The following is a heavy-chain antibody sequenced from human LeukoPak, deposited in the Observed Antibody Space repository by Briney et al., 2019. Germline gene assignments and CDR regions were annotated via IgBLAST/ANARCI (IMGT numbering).Heavy chain of an antibody. CDR1: GFTFSSYV. D-gene: IGHD3-22*01. J-gene: IGHJ4*02. V-gene: IGHV3-30*04. Sequence: GGSLRLSCAASGFTFSSYVMHWVRQAPGKGLEWVAIISYDGSNEYYADSVKGRFTISRDNSKNTLYLQMNSLRAADTAVYYCARDRSGYYYYFDYWGQGTLVTVSS. CDR3: ARDRSGYYYYFDY. CDR2: ISYDGSNE.